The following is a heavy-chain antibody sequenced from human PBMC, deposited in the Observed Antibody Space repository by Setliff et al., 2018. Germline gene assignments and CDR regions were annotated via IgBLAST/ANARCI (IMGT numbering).Heavy chain of an antibody. V-gene: IGHV1-18*01. CDR3: SRLVRYCSKTTCQTASGAEL. J-gene: IGHJ4*02. CDR1: GYTLSNSI. CDR2: ISAFTGNT. Sequence: ASVKVSCKASGYTLSNSILSWVRQAPGQGLEWMGWISAFTGNTNYAPKLQGRVTMTTDASTSTAYMELRGLTSDDTAVYYCSRLVRYCSKTTCQTASGAELWGQGTLVTVSS. D-gene: IGHD2-8*01.